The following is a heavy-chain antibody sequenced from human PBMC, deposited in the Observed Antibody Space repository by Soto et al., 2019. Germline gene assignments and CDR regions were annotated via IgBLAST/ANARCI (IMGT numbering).Heavy chain of an antibody. CDR3: AREGISTRDDYGDYYFDY. CDR2: ISAYNGNT. J-gene: IGHJ4*02. CDR1: GYTFTSYG. D-gene: IGHD4-17*01. Sequence: QVQLVQSGAEVKKPGASVKVSCKASGYTFTSYGISWVRQAPGQGLEWMGWISAYNGNTNYAQKLQGRVTMTTDTTTSTADMEVRSLRSDDTAVYYCAREGISTRDDYGDYYFDYWGQGTLVTVSS. V-gene: IGHV1-18*01.